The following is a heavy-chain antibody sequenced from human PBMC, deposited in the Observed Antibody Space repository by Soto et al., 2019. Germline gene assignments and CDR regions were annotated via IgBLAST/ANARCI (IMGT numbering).Heavy chain of an antibody. V-gene: IGHV1-18*04. CDR3: ARETPSYYDSGGYYNFDY. D-gene: IGHD3-22*01. J-gene: IGHJ4*02. CDR2: ISTYNGNT. Sequence: QVQLVQSGAEVKKPGASVKVSCKASGYTFNTYSINWVRQAPGQGLEWMGRISTYNGNTNYAQKLQGRVTMTTDPSTTTVYLELRSLRSDDTAVYYCARETPSYYDSGGYYNFDYWGQGTLLTVSS. CDR1: GYTFNTYS.